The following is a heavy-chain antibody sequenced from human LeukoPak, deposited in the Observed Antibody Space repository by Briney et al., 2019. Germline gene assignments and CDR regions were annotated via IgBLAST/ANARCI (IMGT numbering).Heavy chain of an antibody. CDR3: ARDWRSSGCFDY. Sequence: GGSLRLSCAASGFTFSSYSMNWVRQAPGKGLEWVSYISGSTTYTNYADSVKGRFTISRDNAKNSLYLQMNSLRAEDTGVYYCARDWRSSGCFDYWGQGTLVTVSS. V-gene: IGHV3-21*05. CDR1: GFTFSSYS. J-gene: IGHJ4*02. CDR2: ISGSTTYT. D-gene: IGHD6-19*01.